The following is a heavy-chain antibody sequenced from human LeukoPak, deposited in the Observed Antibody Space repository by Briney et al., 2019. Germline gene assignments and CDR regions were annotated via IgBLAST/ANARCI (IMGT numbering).Heavy chain of an antibody. V-gene: IGHV4-31*03. CDR1: GGSISSSGFY. CDR3: ARGRMDTAMVTAFDF. D-gene: IGHD5-18*01. J-gene: IGHJ4*02. CDR2: IYYSGST. Sequence: PSETLSLTCTVSGGSISSSGFYWSWIRQHPGKGLEWIGYIYYSGSTDYNPSLKSRVTISVDTSKNQFSLKLSSVTAADTAVYYCARGRMDTAMVTAFDFWGQGTLVTVSS.